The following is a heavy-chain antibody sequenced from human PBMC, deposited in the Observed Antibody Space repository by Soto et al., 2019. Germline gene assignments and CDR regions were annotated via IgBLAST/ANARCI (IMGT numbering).Heavy chain of an antibody. Sequence: QVQLQQWGAGLLKPSETLSLTCAVYGGSFSGYYWSWIRQPPGKGLEWIGEINHSGSTNYNPSLKSRVTISVDTSKNQFSLKLSSVTAADTAVYYCARRAVGGVIVTWYFDLWGRGTLVTVSS. CDR3: ARRAVGGVIVTWYFDL. D-gene: IGHD3-16*02. CDR2: INHSGST. CDR1: GGSFSGYY. J-gene: IGHJ2*01. V-gene: IGHV4-34*01.